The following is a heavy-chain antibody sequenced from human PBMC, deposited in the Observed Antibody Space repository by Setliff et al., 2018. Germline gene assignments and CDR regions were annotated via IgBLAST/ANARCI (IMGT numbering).Heavy chain of an antibody. CDR2: VSFFGSA. Sequence: SETLSLTCNVSGVSFSSTTFYWAWIRQSPGKGLEWIGSVSFFGSAYYNPSLQSRGAISLDTSRNQFSLELSSVTAADTAVYYCARDYQGGWFAPWGQGTLVTVSS. J-gene: IGHJ5*02. CDR1: GVSFSSTTFY. D-gene: IGHD3-16*01. V-gene: IGHV4-39*07. CDR3: ARDYQGGWFAP.